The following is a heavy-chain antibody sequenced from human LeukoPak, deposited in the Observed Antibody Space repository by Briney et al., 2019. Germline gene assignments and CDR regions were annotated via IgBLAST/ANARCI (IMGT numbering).Heavy chain of an antibody. J-gene: IGHJ4*02. CDR3: AREGEYYDSSGYNEFDY. V-gene: IGHV4-34*01. Sequence: SETLSLTCAVYGGSFSGYYWSWIRQPPGKGLEWIGEINHSGSTNYNPSLKSRVTISVDTSKNQFSLKLSSVTAADTAAYYCAREGEYYDSSGYNEFDYWGQGTLVTVSS. CDR2: INHSGST. CDR1: GGSFSGYY. D-gene: IGHD3-22*01.